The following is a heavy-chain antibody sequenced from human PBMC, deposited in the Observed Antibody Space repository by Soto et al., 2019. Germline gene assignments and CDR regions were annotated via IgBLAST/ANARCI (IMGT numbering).Heavy chain of an antibody. CDR3: ARYRGSSTSSYPRFDY. V-gene: IGHV3-7*01. CDR2: IKQDESGK. CDR1: GFTFTTYL. Sequence: GGALRLSSAASGFTFTTYLMTSVRMTPGKGLEWVANIKQDESGKYYVDSVKGRFTISRDNAKNSLYLQINSLRAEDTAVYYCARYRGSSTSSYPRFDYWGQGTLVTVSS. J-gene: IGHJ4*02. D-gene: IGHD2-2*01.